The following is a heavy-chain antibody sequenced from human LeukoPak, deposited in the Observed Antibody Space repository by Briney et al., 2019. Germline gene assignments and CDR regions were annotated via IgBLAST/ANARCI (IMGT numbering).Heavy chain of an antibody. Sequence: GASVKVSCKASGGTFSSYAISWVRQAPGQGLEWMGGIIPIFGTANYAQKFQGRVTITTDESTSTAYMELSSLRSEDTAVYYCAGYGGRQYYYYYMDVWGKGTTVTVSS. J-gene: IGHJ6*03. CDR2: IIPIFGTA. CDR1: GGTFSSYA. D-gene: IGHD1-26*01. CDR3: AGYGGRQYYYYYMDV. V-gene: IGHV1-69*05.